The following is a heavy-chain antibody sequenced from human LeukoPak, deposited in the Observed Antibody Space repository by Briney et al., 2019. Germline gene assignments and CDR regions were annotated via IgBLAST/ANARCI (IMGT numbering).Heavy chain of an antibody. J-gene: IGHJ6*03. CDR3: ARDFYGYSSSWYVGSRGNYMDV. CDR1: GYTLTGYY. Sequence: RASVKVSCKASGYTLTGYYMHWVRQAPGQGLEWVGIINPSGGSTSYAQKFQGRVTMTRDMSTSTVYMELSSLRSEDTAVYYCARDFYGYSSSWYVGSRGNYMDVWGKGTTVTVSS. D-gene: IGHD6-13*01. V-gene: IGHV1-46*01. CDR2: INPSGGST.